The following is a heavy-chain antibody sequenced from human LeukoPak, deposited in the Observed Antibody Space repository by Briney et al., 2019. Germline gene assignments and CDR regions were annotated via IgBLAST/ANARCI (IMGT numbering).Heavy chain of an antibody. J-gene: IGHJ6*03. CDR3: ASPSPSKGHGGKDYYYYMDV. CDR1: GGTFSSYA. CDR2: IIPIFGTA. V-gene: IGHV1-69*05. Sequence: GASVKVSCKASGGTFSSYAISWVRQAPGQGLEWMGGIIPIFGTANYAQKFQGRVTITTDESTSTAYMELSSLRSEDTAVYYCASPSPSKGHGGKDYYYYMDVWGKGTTVTVSS. D-gene: IGHD4-23*01.